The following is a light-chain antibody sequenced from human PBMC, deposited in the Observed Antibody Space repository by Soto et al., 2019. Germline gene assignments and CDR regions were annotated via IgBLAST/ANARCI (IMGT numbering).Light chain of an antibody. CDR1: SSNIGSNT. J-gene: IGLJ2*01. Sequence: QSVLTQPPSASGTPGQRVTISCSGSSSNIGSNTVHWYQQFPGTAPKLLLYTNYQRPSGVPDRFSGSKSGTSASLAISGLQSEDEADDYCATWEDRLNGVVFGGGTKLTVL. CDR3: ATWEDRLNGVV. V-gene: IGLV1-44*01. CDR2: TNY.